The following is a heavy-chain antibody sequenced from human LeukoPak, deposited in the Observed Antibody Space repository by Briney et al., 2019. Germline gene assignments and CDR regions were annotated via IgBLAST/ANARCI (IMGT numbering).Heavy chain of an antibody. Sequence: ASVKVSSTASGYTFSAYYIHWVRQAPGQGLEWMGWISPNSGGTDYAQKFQGRVTMTRDTSISTAYVELSSLTSDDTAVYYCAIQPWGSGNNWYFALCSRGSLVTVSS. V-gene: IGHV1-2*02. CDR1: GYTFSAYY. D-gene: IGHD7-27*01. J-gene: IGHJ2*01. CDR2: ISPNSGGT. CDR3: AIQPWGSGNNWYFAL.